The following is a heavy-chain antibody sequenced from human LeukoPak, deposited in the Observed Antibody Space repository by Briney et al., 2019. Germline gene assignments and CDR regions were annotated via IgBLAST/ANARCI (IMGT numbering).Heavy chain of an antibody. V-gene: IGHV3-7*01. CDR2: IRQDGSEK. CDR1: GFTFANYW. D-gene: IGHD6-19*01. J-gene: IGHJ4*02. CDR3: AKDAEHSSGWYGSDFDY. Sequence: PGGSLRLSCAASGFTFANYWMSWVRQAPGKGLEWVANIRQDGSEKFYVDSVKGRFTISRDNSKNTLYLQMNSLRAEDTAVYYCAKDAEHSSGWYGSDFDYWGQGTLVTVSS.